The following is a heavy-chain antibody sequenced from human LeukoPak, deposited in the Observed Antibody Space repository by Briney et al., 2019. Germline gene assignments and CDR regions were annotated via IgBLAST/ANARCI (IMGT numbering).Heavy chain of an antibody. CDR3: AKSLRITIFGVVIDSRGNDY. D-gene: IGHD3-3*01. Sequence: GSLRLSCAASGFTFSSYAMSWVRQAPGKGLEWVSAISGSGGSTYYADSVKGRFTISRDNSKNTLYLQMNSLRAEDTAVYYCAKSLRITIFGVVIDSRGNDYWGQGTLVTVSS. CDR1: GFTFSSYA. CDR2: ISGSGGST. V-gene: IGHV3-23*01. J-gene: IGHJ4*02.